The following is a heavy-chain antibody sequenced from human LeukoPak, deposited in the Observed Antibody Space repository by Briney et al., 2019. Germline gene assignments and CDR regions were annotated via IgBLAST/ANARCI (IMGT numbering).Heavy chain of an antibody. CDR1: GFTFSSYA. V-gene: IGHV3-23*01. CDR3: AKAPLTKYSDGNAFDI. Sequence: GGSRRLSCAASGFTFSSYAMSWVRQPPGKVLEWVSAISGSGGSTYYADSVKGRSTTSRDNSKNTLYLQMNSLRAEDTAVYYCAKAPLTKYSDGNAFDIWGQGTMVTVSS. J-gene: IGHJ3*02. CDR2: ISGSGGST. D-gene: IGHD4-17*01.